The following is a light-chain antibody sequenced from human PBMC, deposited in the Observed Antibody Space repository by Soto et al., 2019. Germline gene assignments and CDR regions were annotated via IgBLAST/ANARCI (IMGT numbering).Light chain of an antibody. V-gene: IGKV3-15*01. CDR1: QSVSRH. J-gene: IGKJ1*01. CDR2: GAS. Sequence: EIVMTQSPATLSVSPGERVTLSCRASQSVSRHLAWYQQKLGQAPRLLIYGASTRATGIPARFSGSGSGTEFTLTISSLQSEDFALYYCEQYDTWPTFGQGTKVEIK. CDR3: EQYDTWPT.